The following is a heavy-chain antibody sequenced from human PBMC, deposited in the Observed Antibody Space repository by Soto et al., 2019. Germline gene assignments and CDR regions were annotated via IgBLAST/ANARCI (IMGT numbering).Heavy chain of an antibody. CDR2: IWYDGSNK. Sequence: PGGSLRLSCAASGFTFSSYGMHWVRQAPGKGLEWVAVIWYDGSNKYYADSVKGRFTISRDNSKNTLYLQMNSLRAEDTAVYYCARGRDYYVSSGHPNWFDPWGQRTLVTVSS. CDR3: ARGRDYYVSSGHPNWFDP. J-gene: IGHJ5*02. D-gene: IGHD3-22*01. V-gene: IGHV3-33*01. CDR1: GFTFSSYG.